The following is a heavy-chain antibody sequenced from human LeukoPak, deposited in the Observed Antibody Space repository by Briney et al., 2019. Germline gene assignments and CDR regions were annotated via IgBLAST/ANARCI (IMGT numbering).Heavy chain of an antibody. CDR3: AKAGPKDIVVVPAAQTPIDY. CDR1: GFTFSSYG. CDR2: IRYDGSNK. Sequence: PGGSLRLSCAASGFTFSSYGMHWVRQAPGKGLEWVAFIRYDGSNKYYADSVKGRFTISRDNSKNTLYLQMNSLRAEDTAVYYCAKAGPKDIVVVPAAQTPIDYWGQGTLVTVSP. J-gene: IGHJ4*02. D-gene: IGHD2-2*01. V-gene: IGHV3-30*02.